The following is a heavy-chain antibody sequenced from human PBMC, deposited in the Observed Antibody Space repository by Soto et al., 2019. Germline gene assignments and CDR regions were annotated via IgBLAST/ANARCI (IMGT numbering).Heavy chain of an antibody. CDR3: ARGSRTKVPAAIDREEYGMDV. V-gene: IGHV4-34*01. J-gene: IGHJ6*02. CDR2: INHSGST. Sequence: PSETLCLTCAVYGGSFSGYYWSWIRQPPGKGLEWIGEINHSGSTNYNPSLKNRVTISVDTSKNQFSLKLSSVTAADTAVYYCARGSRTKVPAAIDREEYGMDVWGQGTTVTVSS. D-gene: IGHD2-2*01. CDR1: GGSFSGYY.